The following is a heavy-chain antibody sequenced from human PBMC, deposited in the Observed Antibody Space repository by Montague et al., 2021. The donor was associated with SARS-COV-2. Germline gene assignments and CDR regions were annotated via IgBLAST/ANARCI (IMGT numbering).Heavy chain of an antibody. J-gene: IGHJ6*02. Sequence: CAISGDSDASKEARCKWVRQTPESGFRWQGGRYYMSEWYNDYAVSVRGRVTINPDTSKNQFSLQLNSVTPEDTAIYYCTSGREGNYNVMDVWGQGTTVTVSS. CDR3: TSGREGNYNVMDV. CDR2: RYYMSEWYN. V-gene: IGHV6-1*01. D-gene: IGHD1-1*01. CDR1: GDSDASKEAR.